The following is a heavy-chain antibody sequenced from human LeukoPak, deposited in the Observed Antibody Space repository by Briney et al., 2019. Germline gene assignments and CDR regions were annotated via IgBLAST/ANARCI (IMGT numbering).Heavy chain of an antibody. CDR1: GYTFTIDD. Sequence: GASVKVSCKTSGYTFTIDDINWVRQATGQGLEWMGWMNPNSGNTGYAQKFQGRVTMARNTSTSTVYMELSSLRSDETALYYCARGTFTKLGGYYYYMDVWGKGTTVTVSS. CDR3: ARGTFTKLGGYYYYMDV. V-gene: IGHV1-8*01. CDR2: MNPNSGNT. J-gene: IGHJ6*03. D-gene: IGHD2-8*01.